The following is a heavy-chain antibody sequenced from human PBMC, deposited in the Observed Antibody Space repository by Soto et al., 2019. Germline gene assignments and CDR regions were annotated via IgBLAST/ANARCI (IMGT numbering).Heavy chain of an antibody. Sequence: SETLSLTCAVFGGSFSGYYWNWIRQPPGKGLEWIGEISHSGSPNYNPSLRGRVTISVGTSQNQFSLKMTSLTAADTAVYSCARGGAIRSLYYFDHWGQGALVTVSS. J-gene: IGHJ4*02. CDR3: ARGGAIRSLYYFDH. V-gene: IGHV4-34*01. CDR2: ISHSGSP. CDR1: GGSFSGYY. D-gene: IGHD3-16*01.